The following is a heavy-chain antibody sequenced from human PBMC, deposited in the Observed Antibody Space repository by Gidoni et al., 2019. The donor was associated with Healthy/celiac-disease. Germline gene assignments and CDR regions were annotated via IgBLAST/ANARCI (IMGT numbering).Heavy chain of an antibody. CDR3: AREDYGDYVNWFDP. CDR2: IYYSGST. Sequence: WIRQHPGKGLEWIGYIYYSGSTYYNPSLKSRVTISVDTSKNQFSLKLSSVTAADTAVYYCAREDYGDYVNWFDPWGQGTLVTVSS. V-gene: IGHV4-31*02. J-gene: IGHJ5*02. D-gene: IGHD4-17*01.